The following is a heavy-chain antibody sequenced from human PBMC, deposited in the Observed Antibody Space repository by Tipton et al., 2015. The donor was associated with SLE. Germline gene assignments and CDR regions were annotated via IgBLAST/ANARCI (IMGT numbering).Heavy chain of an antibody. Sequence: SLRLSCAGSGFTFSIYAMSWVRQAPGKGLVWVSRIRINGGDSTYADSVRGRFTVSRDNSQNTVYLQMNSLRVEDTAIYYCAKEALGYFDYWGQGTLVTVSS. V-gene: IGHV3-23*01. CDR2: IRINGGDS. D-gene: IGHD6-13*01. J-gene: IGHJ4*02. CDR1: GFTFSIYA. CDR3: AKEALGYFDY.